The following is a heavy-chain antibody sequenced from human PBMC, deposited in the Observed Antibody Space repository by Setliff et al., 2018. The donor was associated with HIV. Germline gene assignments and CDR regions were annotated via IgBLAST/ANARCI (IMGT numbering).Heavy chain of an antibody. CDR2: IHYSGIT. J-gene: IGHJ3*02. Sequence: PSETLSLTCAVSRDSINGHWWSWIRQPPGKGLEWTGSIHYSGITHYNPSLKSRLTMSVDTSKNQVSLKLTSVTAADTAVYYCARYKCINFACVGFDIWGQGTVVTVSS. CDR1: RDSINGHW. D-gene: IGHD3-9*01. CDR3: ARYKCINFACVGFDI. V-gene: IGHV4-59*11.